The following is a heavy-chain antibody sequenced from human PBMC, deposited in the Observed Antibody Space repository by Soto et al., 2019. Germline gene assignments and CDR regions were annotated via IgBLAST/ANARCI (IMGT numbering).Heavy chain of an antibody. CDR3: AKVTGYCSSSSCRRDYYYYYGMDV. Sequence: GGSLGLSCAASGFTFSKNGMHWVRQAPGKRLEWVAVISYDGSDTYYADSVKGRFSSSRDNSKNTLYLQMNSLRAEDTAVYYCAKVTGYCSSSSCRRDYYYYYGMDVCGQGTRVTVSS. CDR2: ISYDGSDT. V-gene: IGHV3-30*18. D-gene: IGHD2-2*01. CDR1: GFTFSKNG. J-gene: IGHJ6*02.